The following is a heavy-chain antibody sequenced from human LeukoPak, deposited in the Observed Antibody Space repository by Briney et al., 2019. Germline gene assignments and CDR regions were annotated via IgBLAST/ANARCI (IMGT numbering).Heavy chain of an antibody. V-gene: IGHV3-53*01. CDR1: GFTVSSNY. Sequence: GGSLRLSCAASGFTVSSNYMRWVRQAPGKGLEWVSVIYSGGSTYYADSVKGRFTISRDNSKNTLYLQMNSLRAEDTAVYYCARDDPGGYDSSGYYPPYYGMDVWGQGTTVTVSS. J-gene: IGHJ6*02. D-gene: IGHD3-22*01. CDR3: ARDDPGGYDSSGYYPPYYGMDV. CDR2: IYSGGST.